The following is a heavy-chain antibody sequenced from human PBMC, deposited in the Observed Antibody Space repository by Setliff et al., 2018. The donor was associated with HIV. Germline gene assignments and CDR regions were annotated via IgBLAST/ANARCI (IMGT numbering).Heavy chain of an antibody. V-gene: IGHV4-59*01. CDR1: GGSISNYY. CDR3: ARTPSRGGFDY. J-gene: IGHJ4*02. D-gene: IGHD3-16*01. Sequence: KPSETLSLTCTVSGGSISNYYWSWLRQPPGKELEWIAYIYYSGNTNYNPSLKSRVTISVDTSRNQFSLKLNSVTAADTAVYYCARTPSRGGFDYWGQGTLVTVSS. CDR2: IYYSGNT.